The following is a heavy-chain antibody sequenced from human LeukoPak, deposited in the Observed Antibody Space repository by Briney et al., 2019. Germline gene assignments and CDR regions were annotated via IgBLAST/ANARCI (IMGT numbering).Heavy chain of an antibody. CDR3: ARTVGYWFDP. Sequence: PGGSLRLSCAASQLTFSSYWMSWVRQAPGKGLEWVSVIYSGGSTYYADSVKGRFTISRDNAKNSLYLQMNSLRAEDTAVYYCARTVGYWFDPWGQGTLVTVSS. CDR2: IYSGGST. CDR1: QLTFSSYW. D-gene: IGHD4-11*01. J-gene: IGHJ5*02. V-gene: IGHV3-53*01.